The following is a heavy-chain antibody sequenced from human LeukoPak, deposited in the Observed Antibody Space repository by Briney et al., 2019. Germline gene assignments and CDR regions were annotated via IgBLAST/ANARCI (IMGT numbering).Heavy chain of an antibody. CDR2: IYHSGST. CDR1: GYSISSGYY. J-gene: IGHJ3*02. V-gene: IGHV4-38-2*01. D-gene: IGHD3-22*01. CDR3: ARVWYYYDSSGDPDLGAFDI. Sequence: SETLSLTCAVSGYSISSGYYWGWTRRPPGKGLGWIGSIYHSGSTYYNPSLKSRVTISVDTSKNQFSLKLSSVTAADTAVYYCARVWYYYDSSGDPDLGAFDIWGQGTMVTVPS.